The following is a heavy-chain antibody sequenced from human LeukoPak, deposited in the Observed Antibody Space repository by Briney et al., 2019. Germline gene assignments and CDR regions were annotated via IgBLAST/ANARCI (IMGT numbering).Heavy chain of an antibody. J-gene: IGHJ5*02. V-gene: IGHV1-8*01. CDR3: ARGGRAIKQQLEGNWFDP. CDR2: MNPNSGNT. CDR1: GYTFTSYD. D-gene: IGHD6-13*01. Sequence: ASVKVSCKASGYTFTSYDINWVRQATGQGLEWMGWMNPNSGNTGYAQKFQSRLTMTRNTSISTAYMELSSLKSEDPAVYYCARGGRAIKQQLEGNWFDPWGQGTLVTVSS.